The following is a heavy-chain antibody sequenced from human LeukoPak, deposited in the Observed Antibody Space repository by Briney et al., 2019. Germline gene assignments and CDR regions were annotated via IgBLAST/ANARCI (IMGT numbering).Heavy chain of an antibody. Sequence: SETLSLTCAVSGGSISSSNWWSWVRQPPGKGLEWIGEIYHSGSTNYNPSLKSRVTISVDKSKNQFSLKLSSVTAADTAVYYCARDTQAAAGQTPFDYWGQGTLVTVSS. V-gene: IGHV4-4*02. CDR3: ARDTQAAAGQTPFDY. D-gene: IGHD6-13*01. CDR1: GGSISSSNW. CDR2: IYHSGST. J-gene: IGHJ4*02.